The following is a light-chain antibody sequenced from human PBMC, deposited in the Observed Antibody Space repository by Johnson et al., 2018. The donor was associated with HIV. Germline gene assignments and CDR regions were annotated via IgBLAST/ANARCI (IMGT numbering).Light chain of an antibody. Sequence: QAVLTQPPSVSAAPRQRVTISCSGNSSNMGNNYVSWYQQVPGTAPKLLIYDNNKRPSGIPGRFSGSKSGTSATLGITGLQTGDEADYYCGTWDSSLSSYVFGTGTKLTVL. CDR3: GTWDSSLSSYV. V-gene: IGLV1-51*01. CDR2: DNN. J-gene: IGLJ1*01. CDR1: SSNMGNNY.